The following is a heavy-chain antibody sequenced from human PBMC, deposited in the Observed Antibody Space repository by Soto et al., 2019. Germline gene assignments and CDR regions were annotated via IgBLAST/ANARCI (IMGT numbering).Heavy chain of an antibody. J-gene: IGHJ4*02. CDR3: AKGTSNSDS. D-gene: IGHD3-10*01. CDR2: ITGSDGRT. Sequence: VQLLESGGGLVQPGGSLRLSCAASGFTFSSFGMSWVRQAPERGLEWVSAITGSDGRTYYADSVKGRFTISRDNSKNKLYLQMNSLRAEDTAVYYCAKGTSNSDSWGQGTLVTVSS. CDR1: GFTFSSFG. V-gene: IGHV3-23*01.